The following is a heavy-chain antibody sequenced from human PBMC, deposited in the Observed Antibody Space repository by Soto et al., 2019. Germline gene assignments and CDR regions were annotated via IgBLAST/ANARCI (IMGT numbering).Heavy chain of an antibody. CDR2: IWYDGSSK. J-gene: IGHJ6*02. V-gene: IGHV3-33*01. D-gene: IGHD1-1*01. Sequence: QVQLVESGGGVVQPGRSLRLSCAVSGFTFSSYGMHWVRQAPGKGLEWVAVIWYDGSSKYYADSVKGRFTISRDNSYDSLYLQMDGLSPEDTAVYYGARVQRGRPLFYFSYGLDVGGQGPTVTVSS. CDR1: GFTFSSYG. CDR3: ARVQRGRPLFYFSYGLDV.